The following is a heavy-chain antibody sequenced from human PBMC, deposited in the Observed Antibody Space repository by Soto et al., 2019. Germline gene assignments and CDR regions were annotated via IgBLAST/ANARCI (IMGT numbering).Heavy chain of an antibody. CDR1: GYTFSGYE. Sequence: QVHLVQSGAEVRKPGASVFVSCKASGYTFSGYEIHWVRQAPGQRLEWMGWINGGNGITKSSQEFQDRVTFNKDTSATTAYMELSSLRSEDTAVYYCARFWHGDPRLDTWGQGTMVIVSS. D-gene: IGHD4-17*01. J-gene: IGHJ3*02. CDR3: ARFWHGDPRLDT. V-gene: IGHV1-3*01. CDR2: INGGNGIT.